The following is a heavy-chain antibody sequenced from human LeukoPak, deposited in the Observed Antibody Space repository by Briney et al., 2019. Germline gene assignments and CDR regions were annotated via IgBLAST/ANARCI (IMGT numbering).Heavy chain of an antibody. Sequence: SETLSLTCAVYGGPFSGYYCTWIRQPPGKGLEWIGEIHPSGSTNYNPSLMSRVTLSLDTSKNQFSLRLSSVTAADTAVYFCARGLDTYKSGVDWGQGTLVTVSS. D-gene: IGHD1-26*01. CDR3: ARGLDTYKSGVD. J-gene: IGHJ4*02. CDR1: GGPFSGYY. V-gene: IGHV4-34*01. CDR2: IHPSGST.